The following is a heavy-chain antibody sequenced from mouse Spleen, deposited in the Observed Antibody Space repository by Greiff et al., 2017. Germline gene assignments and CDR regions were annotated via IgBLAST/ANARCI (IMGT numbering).Heavy chain of an antibody. V-gene: IGHV1-4*01. CDR3: ARNHWGAWFAY. CDR1: GYTFTSYT. Sequence: QVQLKQSGAELARPGASVKMSCKASGYTFTSYTMHWVKQRPGQGLEWIGYINPSSGYTKYNQKFKDKATLTADKSSSTAYMQLSSLTSEDSAVYYCARNHWGAWFAYWGQGTLVTVSA. J-gene: IGHJ3*01. CDR2: INPSSGYT. D-gene: IGHD4-1*01.